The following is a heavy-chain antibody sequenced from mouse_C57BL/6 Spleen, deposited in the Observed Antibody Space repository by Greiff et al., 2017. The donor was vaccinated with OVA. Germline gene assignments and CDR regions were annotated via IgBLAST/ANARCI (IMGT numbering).Heavy chain of an antibody. J-gene: IGHJ3*01. CDR2: ISSGGSYT. V-gene: IGHV5-6*01. CDR1: GFTFSSYG. Sequence: EVKLVESGGDLVKPGGSLKLSCAASGFTFSSYGMSWVRQTPDKRLEWVATISSGGSYTYYPDSVKGRFTISRDNAKNTLYLQMSSLKSEDTAMYYCARHKGNDWGQGTLVTVSA. CDR3: ARHKGND. D-gene: IGHD2-1*01.